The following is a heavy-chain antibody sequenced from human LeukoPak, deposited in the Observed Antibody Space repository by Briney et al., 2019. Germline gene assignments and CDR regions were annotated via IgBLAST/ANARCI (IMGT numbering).Heavy chain of an antibody. D-gene: IGHD2-15*01. CDR1: GFTFSSYG. CDR2: ISSSSSYI. CDR3: ATSSGGSFPG. Sequence: GGSLRLSCAASGFTFSSYGMHWVRQAPGKGLEWVSSISSSSSYISYADSVQGRFTISRDNAKNSLFLQMNSLRAEDTAVYYCATSSGGSFPGWGQGTLVTVSS. V-gene: IGHV3-21*01. J-gene: IGHJ4*02.